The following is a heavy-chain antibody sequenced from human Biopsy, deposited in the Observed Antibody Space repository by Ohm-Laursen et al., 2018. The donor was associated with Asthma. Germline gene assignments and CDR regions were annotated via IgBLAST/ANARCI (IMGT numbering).Heavy chain of an antibody. V-gene: IGHV4-59*08. CDR1: GGSINNFY. Sequence: GTLPLTCTVSGGSINNFYWSWIRQPPGKGLESIGHVYYSGSTNYNPSLKSRVTISIDASKNQFSLKLSSVTAADTAVYYCARASVAASSNWFDPWGQGTLVTVSS. D-gene: IGHD6-19*01. CDR2: VYYSGST. CDR3: ARASVAASSNWFDP. J-gene: IGHJ5*02.